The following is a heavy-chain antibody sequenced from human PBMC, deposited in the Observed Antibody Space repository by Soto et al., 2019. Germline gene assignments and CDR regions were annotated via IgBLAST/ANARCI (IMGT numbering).Heavy chain of an antibody. J-gene: IGHJ4*02. Sequence: QVQLQESGPGLVKPSETLSLTCTVSGGSISSYYWSWILQPPGKGLEWIGSIYYSGSTNYNPSLKRRVTISGATSQNQSPLTLSSVTAADPAVYYCARSYVSCFDYWGQGTLVTVSS. CDR3: ARSYVSCFDY. D-gene: IGHD5-18*01. V-gene: IGHV4-59*08. CDR1: GGSISSYY. CDR2: IYYSGST.